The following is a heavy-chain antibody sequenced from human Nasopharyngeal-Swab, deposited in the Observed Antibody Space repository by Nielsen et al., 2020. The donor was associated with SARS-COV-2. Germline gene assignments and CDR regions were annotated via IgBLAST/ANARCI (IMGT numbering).Heavy chain of an antibody. CDR3: AREGVAATPYCDY. D-gene: IGHD2-15*01. V-gene: IGHV4-34*01. CDR1: GGSFRDYY. Sequence: SETLSLTCAVYGGSFRDYYWSWIRQPPGKGLEWIGEINHSGSTNYNPSLKSRVTISVDTSKNQFSLKLSSVTAADTAVYYCAREGVAATPYCDYWGQGTLVTVSS. J-gene: IGHJ4*02. CDR2: INHSGST.